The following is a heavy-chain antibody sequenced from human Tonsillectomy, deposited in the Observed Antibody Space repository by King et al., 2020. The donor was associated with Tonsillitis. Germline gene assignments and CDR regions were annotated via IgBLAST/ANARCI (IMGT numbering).Heavy chain of an antibody. J-gene: IGHJ4*02. D-gene: IGHD6-19*01. CDR1: GFDFSSYG. Sequence: VQLVESGGGVVQPGGSLRLSCASSGFDFSSYGMHWVRQAPGKGLEWVAVISFDASRENYGDSVKGRFSISRYNSKNTLYLQMNSLRDEDTAVYYCARERLYSSAWGIDYWGQGSLVPVSS. V-gene: IGHV3-33*05. CDR2: ISFDASRE. CDR3: ARERLYSSAWGIDY.